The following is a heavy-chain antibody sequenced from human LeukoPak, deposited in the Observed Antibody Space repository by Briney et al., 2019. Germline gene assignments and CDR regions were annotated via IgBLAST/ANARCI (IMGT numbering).Heavy chain of an antibody. CDR1: GYTFTGYY. D-gene: IGHD3-9*01. Sequence: GASVKVSCKASGYTFTGYYMYWVRQAPGQGLEWMGWINPNSGGTNYAQKLQGRVTMTTDTSTSTAYMELRSLRSDDTAVYYCARSDGVDILTGYISGWFDPWGQGTLVTVSS. CDR3: ARSDGVDILTGYISGWFDP. V-gene: IGHV1-2*02. CDR2: INPNSGGT. J-gene: IGHJ5*02.